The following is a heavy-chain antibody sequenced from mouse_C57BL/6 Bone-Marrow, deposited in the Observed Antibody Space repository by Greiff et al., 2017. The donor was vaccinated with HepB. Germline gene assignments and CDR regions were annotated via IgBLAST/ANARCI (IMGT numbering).Heavy chain of an antibody. Sequence: QVQLQQPGAELVRPGSSVKLSCKASGYTFTSYWMHWVKQRPIQGLEWIGNIDPSDSETHYNQKFKDKATLTVDKSSSTAYMQLRSLTSEDSAVYYCASGGYGSSYWYFDVWGTGTTVTVSS. V-gene: IGHV1-52*01. J-gene: IGHJ1*03. CDR2: IDPSDSET. CDR3: ASGGYGSSYWYFDV. CDR1: GYTFTSYW. D-gene: IGHD1-1*01.